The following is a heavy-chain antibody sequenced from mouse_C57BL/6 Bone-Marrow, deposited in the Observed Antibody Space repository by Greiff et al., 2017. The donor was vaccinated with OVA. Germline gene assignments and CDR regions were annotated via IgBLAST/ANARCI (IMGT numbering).Heavy chain of an antibody. CDR2: IRSKSNNYAT. D-gene: IGHD1-1*01. J-gene: IGHJ1*03. Sequence: EVQLVESGGGLVQPKGSLKLSCAASGFSFNTYAMNWVRQAPGKGLEWVARIRSKSNNYATYYADSVKDRFTISRDDSESMLYLQMNNLKTEDTARYYCVRHGDYGSTSYWYFDVWGTGTTVTVSS. V-gene: IGHV10-1*01. CDR1: GFSFNTYA. CDR3: VRHGDYGSTSYWYFDV.